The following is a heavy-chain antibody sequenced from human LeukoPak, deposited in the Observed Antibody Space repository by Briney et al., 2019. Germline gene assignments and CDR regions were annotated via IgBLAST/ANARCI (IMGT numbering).Heavy chain of an antibody. D-gene: IGHD1-26*01. J-gene: IGHJ4*02. CDR2: IKQDGGEK. V-gene: IGHV3-7*03. Sequence: GGSLRLSCAASGFTFSSYWMSWVRQAPGKGLEGVANIKQDGGEKYYVDSVKGRFTISRDKAKNSLYLQMNSLRAEDTAVYYCYSPPVGWELLPRFDYWGQGTLVTVSS. CDR1: GFTFSSYW. CDR3: YSPPVGWELLPRFDY.